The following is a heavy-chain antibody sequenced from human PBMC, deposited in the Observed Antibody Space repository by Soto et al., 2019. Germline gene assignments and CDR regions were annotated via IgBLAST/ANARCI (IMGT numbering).Heavy chain of an antibody. J-gene: IGHJ2*01. CDR2: IYWDNDE. CDR3: AHRRGVTLGDGITSWYFVL. Sequence: QITLKESGTTLVKPTQTLTLTCTFSGFSLTTKGVGVGWIRQPPRKALEWLGIIYWDNDERYIPSLKSRLTIPKNTCKKQVVLTMTNVDPVDTATYCCAHRRGVTLGDGITSWYFVLLGRGTLDTDSS. D-gene: IGHD3-16*01. V-gene: IGHV2-5*02. CDR1: GFSLTTKGVG.